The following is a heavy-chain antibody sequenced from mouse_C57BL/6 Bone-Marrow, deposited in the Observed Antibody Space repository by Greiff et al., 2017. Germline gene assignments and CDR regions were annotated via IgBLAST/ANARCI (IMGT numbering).Heavy chain of an antibody. CDR2: ISNGGGST. V-gene: IGHV5-12*01. CDR1: GFTFSDSY. Sequence: DVKLQESGGGLVQPGGSLKLSCAASGFTFSDSYMYWVRQTPEKRLEWVAYISNGGGSTYYPDTVKGRFTISRDNAKNTLYLQMSRLKSEDTAMYYCARRSTTVDYYAMDYWGQGTSVTVSS. CDR3: ARRSTTVDYYAMDY. D-gene: IGHD1-1*01. J-gene: IGHJ4*01.